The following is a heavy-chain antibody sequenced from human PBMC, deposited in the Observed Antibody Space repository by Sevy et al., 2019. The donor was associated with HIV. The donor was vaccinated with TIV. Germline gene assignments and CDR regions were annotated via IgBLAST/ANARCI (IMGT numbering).Heavy chain of an antibody. V-gene: IGHV3-23*01. Sequence: GGSLRLSCAASGFTFSSYAMSWVRQAPGKGLEWVSSISGSGGSTYYADSVKGRFTISRDNSKNTLYLQMNSLRAEDTAVYYCADSIRDYHGSGSYYKRGPYYFDYWGQGTLVTVSS. D-gene: IGHD3-10*01. CDR1: GFTFSSYA. CDR2: ISGSGGST. CDR3: ADSIRDYHGSGSYYKRGPYYFDY. J-gene: IGHJ4*02.